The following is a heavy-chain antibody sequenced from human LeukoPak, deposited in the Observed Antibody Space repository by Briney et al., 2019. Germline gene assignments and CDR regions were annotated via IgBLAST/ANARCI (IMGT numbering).Heavy chain of an antibody. J-gene: IGHJ4*02. CDR3: AKMVREFYTISYYFDY. CDR2: ISGSGGST. D-gene: IGHD2-8*01. Sequence: GGSLRLSCAASGFTFSSYSMTWVRQAPGKGLEWVSAISGSGGSTYYADSVKGRFTISRDNSKNTLYLQMNSLRAEDTAVYYCAKMVREFYTISYYFDYWGQGTLVTVSS. CDR1: GFTFSSYS. V-gene: IGHV3-23*01.